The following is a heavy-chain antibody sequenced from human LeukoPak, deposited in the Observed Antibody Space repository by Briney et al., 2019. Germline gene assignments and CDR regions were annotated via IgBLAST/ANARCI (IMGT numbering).Heavy chain of an antibody. D-gene: IGHD6-13*01. CDR3: AGVGTALPAFDY. J-gene: IGHJ4*02. CDR2: TYYRSKWYN. Sequence: SQTLSLTCAISGDSVSSNSAAWNWIRQSPSRGLKWLGRTYYRSKWYNDYAVSVKSRITINPDTSKDQFSLQLNSVTPEDTAVYYCAGVGTALPAFDYWGQGTLVTVSS. CDR1: GDSVSSNSAA. V-gene: IGHV6-1*01.